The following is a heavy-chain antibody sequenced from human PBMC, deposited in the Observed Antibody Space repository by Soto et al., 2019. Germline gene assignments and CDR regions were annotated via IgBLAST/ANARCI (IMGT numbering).Heavy chain of an antibody. D-gene: IGHD3-3*01. CDR2: ISWNSGSI. V-gene: IGHV3-9*01. J-gene: IGHJ4*02. CDR1: GFTFDDYA. Sequence: EVQLVESGGGLVQPGRSLRLSCAASGFTFDDYAMHWVRQAPGKGLEWVSGISWNSGSIGYADSVQGRFTISRDNAKNSLYLQMHSLRAEDTALYYCAKEKSRHGGLLDYWGQGTLVTVSS. CDR3: AKEKSRHGGLLDY.